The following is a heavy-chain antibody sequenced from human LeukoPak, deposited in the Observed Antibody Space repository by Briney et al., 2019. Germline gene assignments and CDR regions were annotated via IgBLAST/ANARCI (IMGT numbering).Heavy chain of an antibody. CDR3: AELGITMIGGV. J-gene: IGHJ6*04. V-gene: IGHV3-23*01. Sequence: GGSLRLSCAASGFSFSNYAMSWVRQAPGKGLEWVSAISGGGGTTYYTDSVKGRFTISRDNAKNSLYLQMNSLRAEDTAVYYCAELGITMIGGVWGKGTTVTISS. CDR2: ISGGGGTT. CDR1: GFSFSNYA. D-gene: IGHD3-10*02.